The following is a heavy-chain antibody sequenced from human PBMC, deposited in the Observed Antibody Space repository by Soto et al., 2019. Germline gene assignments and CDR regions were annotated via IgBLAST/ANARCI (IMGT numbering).Heavy chain of an antibody. CDR3: ARQPLPRGYYDFWSGYMTRRISYYYGMDV. Sequence: GASVKVSCKASGYTFTSYGMSWVRQAPGQGLEWMGWISTYNDNTNYAQKLQGRVTTTTDTSTSTAYMELRSLRSDDTAVYYCARQPLPRGYYDFWSGYMTRRISYYYGMDVWGQGTTVTVSS. CDR2: ISTYNDNT. CDR1: GYTFTSYG. V-gene: IGHV1-18*04. J-gene: IGHJ6*02. D-gene: IGHD3-3*01.